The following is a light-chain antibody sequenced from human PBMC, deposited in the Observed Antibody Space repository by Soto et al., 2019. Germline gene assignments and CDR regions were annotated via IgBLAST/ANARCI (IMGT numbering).Light chain of an antibody. CDR3: ATWDDSLNVV. Sequence: QSVLTQSPSAPGTPGQRVSISCSGSTSNIGTNTVSWYQHVPGTAPKLLIYSNDQRPSAVPGRFSGSKSGTSASLAISGLLSEDEADYYCATWDDSLNVVFGGGTQLTVL. CDR1: TSNIGTNT. J-gene: IGLJ2*01. CDR2: SND. V-gene: IGLV1-44*01.